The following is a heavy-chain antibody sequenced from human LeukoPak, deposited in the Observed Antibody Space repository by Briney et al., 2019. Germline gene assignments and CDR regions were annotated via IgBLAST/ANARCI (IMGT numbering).Heavy chain of an antibody. CDR1: GGSISSGGYY. V-gene: IGHV4-61*08. CDR2: IYYSGST. J-gene: IGHJ3*02. Sequence: PSETLSLTCTVSGGSISSGGYYWSWIRQPPGKGLEWIGYIYYSGSTNYNPSLKSRVTISVDTSKNQFSLKLSSVTAADTAVYYCARDGDAMGWNDAFDIWGQGTMVTVSS. CDR3: ARDGDAMGWNDAFDI. D-gene: IGHD2-2*01.